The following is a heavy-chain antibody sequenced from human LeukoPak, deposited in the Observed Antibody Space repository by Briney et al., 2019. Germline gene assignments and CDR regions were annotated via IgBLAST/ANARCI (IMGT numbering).Heavy chain of an antibody. D-gene: IGHD1-26*01. CDR1: GYTFTGYY. CDR2: INPNSGGT. V-gene: IGHV1-2*04. CDR3: AREKEWELKSRVGMDV. J-gene: IGHJ6*02. Sequence: ASVKVSCKASGYTFTGYYLNWVRQAPGQGLEWMGWINPNSGGTNYAQKFQGWVTMTRDTSISTAYMEMSRLRSDDTAVYYCAREKEWELKSRVGMDVWGQGTTVTVSS.